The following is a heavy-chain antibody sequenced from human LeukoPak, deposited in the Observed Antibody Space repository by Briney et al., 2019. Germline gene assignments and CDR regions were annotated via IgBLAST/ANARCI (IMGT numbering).Heavy chain of an antibody. CDR1: GFPFTVYP. D-gene: IGHD5-18*01. CDR3: ARSASGVWLFDY. V-gene: IGHV3-30-3*01. CDR2: SSSDETYK. J-gene: IGHJ4*02. Sequence: GGSLRLSCAASGFPFTVYPTHWVRQAPGKGLEWVSVSSSDETYKFYADSVRGRFTISRDNSKNRLYLQMSDLRAEDTAVYFCARSASGVWLFDYWGRGTLVTVSS.